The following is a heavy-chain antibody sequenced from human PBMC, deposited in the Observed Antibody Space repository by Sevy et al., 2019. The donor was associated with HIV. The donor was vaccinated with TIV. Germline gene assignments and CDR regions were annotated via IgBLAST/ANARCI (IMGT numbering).Heavy chain of an antibody. Sequence: GGSLRLSCAASGVSFSNAWMNWVRQAPGKGLEWVALIWNDGSNKYYADSVKGRFTTSRDNSSNTLFLQMNSLRAEDTAVYYCARDVRGEGIRPGDLDYWGQGTLVTVSS. CDR1: GVSFSNAW. D-gene: IGHD3-10*02. J-gene: IGHJ4*02. CDR2: IWNDGSNK. CDR3: ARDVRGEGIRPGDLDY. V-gene: IGHV3-33*08.